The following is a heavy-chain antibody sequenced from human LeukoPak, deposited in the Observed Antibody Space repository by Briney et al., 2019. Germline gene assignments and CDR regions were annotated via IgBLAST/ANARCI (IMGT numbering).Heavy chain of an antibody. CDR3: AKDQGYGSYYYYGMDV. Sequence: GGSLRLSCAASGFTFDDYAMHWVRQAPGKGLEWVSGISWNSGSIGYADSAKGRFTISRDNAKNSLYLQMNSLRAEDTALYYCAKDQGYGSYYYYGMDVWGQGTTVTVSS. V-gene: IGHV3-9*01. J-gene: IGHJ6*02. D-gene: IGHD6-13*01. CDR1: GFTFDDYA. CDR2: ISWNSGSI.